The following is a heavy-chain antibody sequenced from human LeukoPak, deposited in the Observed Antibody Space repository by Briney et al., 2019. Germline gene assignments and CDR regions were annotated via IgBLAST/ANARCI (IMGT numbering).Heavy chain of an antibody. CDR3: ARDFLLTGTTTEDFDY. J-gene: IGHJ4*02. CDR2: INPNSGGT. D-gene: IGHD1-14*01. CDR1: GYTFTGYY. V-gene: IGHV1-2*02. Sequence: ASVKVSCKASGYTFTGYYMHWVRQAPGQGLEWMGWINPNSGGTNYAQKFQDRVTMTRDTSISTAYMELSRLRSDDTAVYYCARDFLLTGTTTEDFDYWGQGTLVTVSS.